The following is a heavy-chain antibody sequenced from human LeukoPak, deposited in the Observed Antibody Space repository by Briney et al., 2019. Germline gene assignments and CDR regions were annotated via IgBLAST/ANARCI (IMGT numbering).Heavy chain of an antibody. V-gene: IGHV4-59*01. CDR3: ARGDSGWSADFDY. CDR2: IYYSGST. CDR1: GGSISTYY. Sequence: SETLSLTCSVSGGSISTYYWSWIRQPPGKGLEWIGYIYYSGSTNYNPSLKSRVTIPVDTSKNQFSLNLSSVTAADTAVYYCARGDSGWSADFDYWGQGTLVTVSS. D-gene: IGHD6-19*01. J-gene: IGHJ4*02.